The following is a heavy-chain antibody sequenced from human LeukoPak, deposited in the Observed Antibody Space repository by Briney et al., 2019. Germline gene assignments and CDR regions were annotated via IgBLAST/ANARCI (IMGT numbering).Heavy chain of an antibody. V-gene: IGHV4-4*07. CDR3: ARGQLGQDF. D-gene: IGHD3-16*01. CDR2: LYSSGTT. CDR1: DGSISGYY. J-gene: IGHJ4*02. Sequence: PSETLSLTCTVSDGSISGYYWDWIRQSAGKRLEWIGRLYSSGTTNYNPSLTSRVTMSVDTSKNQFSLKLTSVTVADTAVYYCARGQLGQDFWGQGTLVIVSS.